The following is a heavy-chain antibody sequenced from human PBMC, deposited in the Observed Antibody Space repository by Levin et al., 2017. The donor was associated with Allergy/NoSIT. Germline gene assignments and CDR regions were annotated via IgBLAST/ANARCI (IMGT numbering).Heavy chain of an antibody. CDR2: ISGSGRST. V-gene: IGHV3-23*01. J-gene: IGHJ4*02. CDR3: AKGYSSGWYIGY. Sequence: PGGSLRLSCAASGFTFSSYVMIWVRQAPGKGLEWVSSISGSGRSTYYADSVKGRFTISRDNFKNTLYLQMNSLRADDTAVYYCAKGYSSGWYIGYWGQGTLVTVSS. D-gene: IGHD6-19*01. CDR1: GFTFSSYV.